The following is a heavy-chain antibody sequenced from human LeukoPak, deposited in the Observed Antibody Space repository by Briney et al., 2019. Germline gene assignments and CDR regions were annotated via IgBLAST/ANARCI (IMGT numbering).Heavy chain of an antibody. V-gene: IGHV4-59*08. CDR3: ARRDKGAYLSGWYDDWFDP. CDR2: IYYSGST. Sequence: PSETLSLTCTVSGGSISSYYWSWIRQPPGKGLEWIGYIYYSGSTNYNPSLKSRVTISVDTSKNQFSLKLSSVTAADTAVYYCARRDKGAYLSGWYDDWFDPWGQGTLVTVSS. CDR1: GGSISSYY. D-gene: IGHD6-19*01. J-gene: IGHJ5*02.